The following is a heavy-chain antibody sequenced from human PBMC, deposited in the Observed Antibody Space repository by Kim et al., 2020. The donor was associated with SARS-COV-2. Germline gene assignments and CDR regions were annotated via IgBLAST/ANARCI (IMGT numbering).Heavy chain of an antibody. CDR3: ANDPGGGAFDI. CDR1: AFNFNFYY. D-gene: IGHD3-16*01. Sequence: GGSLRLSCAASAFNFNFYYMTWVRRAPGKGLEWVASIKQDGSKTYYVDSVKGRFTISRDNAKNSLYLQMNSLRVEDTAVYYCANDPGGGAFDIWGRGTMGTDSS. J-gene: IGHJ3*02. V-gene: IGHV3-7*03. CDR2: IKQDGSKT.